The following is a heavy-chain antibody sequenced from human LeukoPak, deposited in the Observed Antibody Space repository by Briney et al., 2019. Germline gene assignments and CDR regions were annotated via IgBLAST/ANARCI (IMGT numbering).Heavy chain of an antibody. CDR1: GGSISSGGYY. Sequence: SQTLSLTCTVSGGSISSGGYYWSWIRQHPGKGLEWIGYIYYSGSTYYNPSLKSRATISVDTSKNQFSLKLSSVTAADTAVYFCARRSIAAVDSWGQGTLVTVSS. CDR2: IYYSGST. V-gene: IGHV4-31*03. J-gene: IGHJ4*02. D-gene: IGHD6-6*01. CDR3: ARRSIAAVDS.